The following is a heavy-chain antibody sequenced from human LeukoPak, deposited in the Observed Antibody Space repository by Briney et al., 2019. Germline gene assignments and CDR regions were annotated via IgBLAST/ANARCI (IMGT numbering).Heavy chain of an antibody. V-gene: IGHV1-18*01. CDR3: ARDVADYDILTGYGRDYYYYYGMDV. Sequence: VASVKVSCKASGYTFTSYGISWVRQAPGQGLEWMGWISAYNSITNYAQKLQGRVTMTTDTSTSTAYMELRSLRSDDTAVYYCARDVADYDILTGYGRDYYYYYGMDVWGQGTTVTVSS. CDR1: GYTFTSYG. D-gene: IGHD3-9*01. CDR2: ISAYNSIT. J-gene: IGHJ6*02.